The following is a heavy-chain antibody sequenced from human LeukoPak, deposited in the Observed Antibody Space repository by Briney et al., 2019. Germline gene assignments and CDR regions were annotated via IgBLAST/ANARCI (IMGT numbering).Heavy chain of an antibody. CDR2: IKTETDGGIT. J-gene: IGHJ4*02. CDR3: TWSGLKIES. Sequence: GGSLRLSCAASGFTFNSAWMSWVRQAPGKGLEWVAQIKTETDGGITDYAAPVKGRFTISRDGSKNMVFLQMNSLKTDDTALYYCTWSGLKIESWGQGTLVTVSS. CDR1: GFTFNSAW. D-gene: IGHD3-3*01. V-gene: IGHV3-15*01.